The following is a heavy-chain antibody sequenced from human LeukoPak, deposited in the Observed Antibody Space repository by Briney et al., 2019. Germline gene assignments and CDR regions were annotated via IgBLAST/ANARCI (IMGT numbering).Heavy chain of an antibody. CDR2: IRYDGSNK. Sequence: GGSLRLSCAASGFTFSSYGMHWVRQAPGKGLEWVAFIRYDGSNKYYADSVKGRFTISRDNSKNTLYLQMNSLGAEDTAVYYCAKDRSTGYSYGDPSLDYWGQGTLVTVSS. CDR3: AKDRSTGYSYGDPSLDY. D-gene: IGHD5-18*01. V-gene: IGHV3-30*02. J-gene: IGHJ4*02. CDR1: GFTFSSYG.